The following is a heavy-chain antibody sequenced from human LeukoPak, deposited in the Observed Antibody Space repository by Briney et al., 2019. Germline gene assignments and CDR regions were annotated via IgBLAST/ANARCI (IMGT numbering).Heavy chain of an antibody. V-gene: IGHV1-18*01. Sequence: ASVKVSCKASRCTFTNYGISWVRQAPGQGLEWMGWISAYSGHTNYAQKLQGRVTMTTDTSTTTAYMELRSLRSDDTAVYYCARSGVGYYYDSSGYYPLDYWGQGTPVTVSS. CDR3: ARSGVGYYYDSSGYYPLDY. CDR1: RCTFTNYG. CDR2: ISAYSGHT. J-gene: IGHJ4*02. D-gene: IGHD3-22*01.